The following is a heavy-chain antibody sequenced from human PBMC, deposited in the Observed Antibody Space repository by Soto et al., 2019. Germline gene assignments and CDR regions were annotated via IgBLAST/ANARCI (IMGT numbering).Heavy chain of an antibody. CDR1: GFTVSGSE. D-gene: IGHD1-26*01. CDR3: TAGSYYT. CDR2: VRSKANYYAT. V-gene: IGHV3-73*01. J-gene: IGHJ5*02. Sequence: VQLVESGGGLVQPGGSLKLSCAASGFTVSGSEINWVRQASGKGLEWVGRVRSKANYYATAYDASVKGRFTISRDDSKNMAYLQMNSLKTEDTALYYCTAGSYYTWGQGTLVTVSS.